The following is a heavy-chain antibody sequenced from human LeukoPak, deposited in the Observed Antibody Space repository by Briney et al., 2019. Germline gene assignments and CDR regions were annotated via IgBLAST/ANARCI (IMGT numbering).Heavy chain of an antibody. D-gene: IGHD3-3*02. J-gene: IGHJ6*03. CDR1: SYSISSAYY. V-gene: IGHV4-38-2*02. Sequence: SETLSLTCTVSSYSISSAYYWGWIRQPPGKGLEWIGTIYHSGSTYNNPSLKSRVTISVDTSRNQLSLKLSSVTAADTAVYYCARVSLGYYYCNMDVWGKGTTVTVSS. CDR2: IYHSGST. CDR3: ARVSLGYYYCNMDV.